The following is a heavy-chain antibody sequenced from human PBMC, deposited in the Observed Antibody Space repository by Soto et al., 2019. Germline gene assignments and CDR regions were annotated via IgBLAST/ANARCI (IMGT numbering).Heavy chain of an antibody. D-gene: IGHD3-22*01. CDR1: GGSFSGYY. CDR3: ARHRSSGGYYYNFDY. Sequence: SETLSLTCAVYGGSFSGYYWSWIRQPPGKGLEWIGEINHSGSTNYNPSLKSRVTISVDTSKNQFSLKLSSVTAADTAVYYCARHRSSGGYYYNFDYWGQGTLVTVSS. J-gene: IGHJ4*02. CDR2: INHSGST. V-gene: IGHV4-34*01.